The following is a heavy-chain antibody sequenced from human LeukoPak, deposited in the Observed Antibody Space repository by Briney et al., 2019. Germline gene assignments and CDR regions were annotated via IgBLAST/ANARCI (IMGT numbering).Heavy chain of an antibody. V-gene: IGHV4-59*08. Sequence: SETLSLTCTVSGGSISYYYWSWIRKSPGKGLEWIGFIYNIGSTKYNPSLESRVTMSVDTSKNHFSLKMSSVTAADTAVYYCARSPRTVVTPLYFDNWGLGTLVTVSS. CDR1: GGSISYYY. D-gene: IGHD4-23*01. CDR3: ARSPRTVVTPLYFDN. J-gene: IGHJ4*02. CDR2: IYNIGST.